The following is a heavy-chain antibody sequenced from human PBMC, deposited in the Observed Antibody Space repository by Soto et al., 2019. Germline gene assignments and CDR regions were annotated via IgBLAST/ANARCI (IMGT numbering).Heavy chain of an antibody. J-gene: IGHJ4*02. CDR1: CGSISIYY. CDR2: IYYSGST. D-gene: IGHD3-22*01. Sequence: LSLTCTVSCGSISIYYLSWILHPPGKGLEWIVYIYYSGSTNYNPSLKSRVTISVDTSKNQFSLKLSSVTAADTAVYYCARQYYDSSGYPDYFDYWGQGTLVTVSS. V-gene: IGHV4-59*01. CDR3: ARQYYDSSGYPDYFDY.